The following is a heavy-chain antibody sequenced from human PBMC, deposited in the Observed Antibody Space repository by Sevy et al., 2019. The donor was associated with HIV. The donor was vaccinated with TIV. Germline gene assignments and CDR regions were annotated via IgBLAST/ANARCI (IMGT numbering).Heavy chain of an antibody. CDR3: ARGQYSYGYWREFDY. CDR1: GGSISSFY. J-gene: IGHJ4*02. Sequence: SETLSLTCTASGGSISSFYWSWIRQPPGKGLEWIGYIYYSGNTNYSPSLKSRVTISLETSNNQFSLNLSSVTAADTAVYYCARGQYSYGYWREFDYWGQGTLVTVSS. CDR2: IYYSGNT. V-gene: IGHV4-59*01. D-gene: IGHD5-18*01.